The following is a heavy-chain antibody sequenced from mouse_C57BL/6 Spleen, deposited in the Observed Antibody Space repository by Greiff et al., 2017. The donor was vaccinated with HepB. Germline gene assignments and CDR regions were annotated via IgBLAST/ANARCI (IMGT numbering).Heavy chain of an antibody. Sequence: QVQLQQPGAELVKPGASVKMSCKASGYTFTSYWITWVKQRPGQGLEWIGDIYPGSGSTNYNEKFKSKATLTVDTSSSTAYMQLSSLTSEDSAVYYCAGYYGSRTDWYFDVLGTGTTVTVSS. V-gene: IGHV1-55*01. D-gene: IGHD1-1*01. CDR1: GYTFTSYW. CDR2: IYPGSGST. J-gene: IGHJ1*03. CDR3: AGYYGSRTDWYFDV.